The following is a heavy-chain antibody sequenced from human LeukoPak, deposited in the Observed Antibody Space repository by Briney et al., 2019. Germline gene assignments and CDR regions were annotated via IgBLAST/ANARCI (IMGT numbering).Heavy chain of an antibody. CDR3: ARYPRLYSSSWTGWFDP. CDR1: GGTFSSYA. V-gene: IGHV1-69*13. D-gene: IGHD6-13*01. CDR2: IIPIFGTA. J-gene: IGHJ5*02. Sequence: SVKVSCKASGGTFSSYAISWVRQAPGQGLEWMGGIIPIFGTANYAQKFQGRVTITADESTSTAYMELSSLRSEDTAVYYCARYPRLYSSSWTGWFDPWGQGTLVTVSS.